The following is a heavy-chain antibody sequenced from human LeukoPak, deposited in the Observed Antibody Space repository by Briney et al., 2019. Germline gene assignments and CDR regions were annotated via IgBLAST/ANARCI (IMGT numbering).Heavy chain of an antibody. J-gene: IGHJ3*02. V-gene: IGHV4-38-2*02. CDR3: ARDRITFGGVIDNAFDI. CDR1: GYSISSGYY. D-gene: IGHD3-16*02. Sequence: SETLSLTCTVSGYSISSGYYWGWIRQPPGKGLEWIGSIYHSGSTYYNPSRRSRVTISVDTSKNQFSLKLSSVTAADTAVYYCARDRITFGGVIDNAFDIWGQGTMVTVSS. CDR2: IYHSGST.